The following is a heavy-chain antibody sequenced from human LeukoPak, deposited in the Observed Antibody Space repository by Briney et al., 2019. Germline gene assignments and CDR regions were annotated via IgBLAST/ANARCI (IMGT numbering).Heavy chain of an antibody. CDR2: IWYDGSNK. CDR3: AKVRYPYCSSTSCYGLDY. CDR1: GFTFSSYG. D-gene: IGHD2-2*01. Sequence: PGRSLRLSCAASGFTFSSYGMHWVRQAPGKGLEWVAVIWYDGSNKYYADSVKGRFTISRDNSKNTLYLQMNSLRAEDTAVYYCAKVRYPYCSSTSCYGLDYWGQGTLVTVPS. V-gene: IGHV3-33*06. J-gene: IGHJ4*02.